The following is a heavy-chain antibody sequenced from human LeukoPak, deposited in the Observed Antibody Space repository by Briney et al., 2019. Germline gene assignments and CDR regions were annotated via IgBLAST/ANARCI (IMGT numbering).Heavy chain of an antibody. CDR1: GFRFSDFG. CDR2: IFYDRGKK. CDR3: AKGDNYKPLYFDN. D-gene: IGHD1-20*01. V-gene: IGHV3-33*06. J-gene: IGHJ4*02. Sequence: GESLRLSCVASGFRFSDFGMHWVRQAPGKGLEWVAVIFYDRGKKFYADSVEGRFTISSDNSKNTLYLQMNSLRDEDTAVYYCAKGDNYKPLYFDNWGQGSLVTVSA.